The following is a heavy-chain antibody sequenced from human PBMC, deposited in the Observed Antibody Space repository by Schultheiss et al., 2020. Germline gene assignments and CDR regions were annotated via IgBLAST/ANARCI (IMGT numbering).Heavy chain of an antibody. CDR1: GGSFSGYY. Sequence: SETLSLTCAVYGGSFSGYYWSWIRQIPGRGLEWIGYISHRGTTVYNSSLRSRVVISADISKNHVSLRLNSVTAADTAVYYCARGAFEYSSASEFDPWGQGTLVTVSS. CDR2: ISHRGTT. D-gene: IGHD6-6*01. CDR3: ARGAFEYSSASEFDP. V-gene: IGHV4-34*09. J-gene: IGHJ5*02.